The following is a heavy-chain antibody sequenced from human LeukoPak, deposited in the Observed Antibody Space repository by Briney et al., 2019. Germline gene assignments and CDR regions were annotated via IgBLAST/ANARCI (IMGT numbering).Heavy chain of an antibody. D-gene: IGHD3-3*01. J-gene: IGHJ4*02. CDR3: ASSGFYYDFWSGQDRDY. CDR1: GGSFSGYY. V-gene: IGHV4-34*01. Sequence: PSETLSLTCAVYGGSFSGYYWSWIRQPPGKGLEWIGEINHSGSTNYNPSLKSRVTISVDTSKNQFSLKLSSVTAADTAVYYCASSGFYYDFWSGQDRDYWGQGTLVTVSS. CDR2: INHSGST.